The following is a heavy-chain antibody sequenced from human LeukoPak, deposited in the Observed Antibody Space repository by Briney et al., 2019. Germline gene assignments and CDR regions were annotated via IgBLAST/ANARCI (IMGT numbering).Heavy chain of an antibody. CDR1: GYTISNYY. J-gene: IGHJ4*02. CDR2: IYTSGST. CDR3: ARGPPPEFDY. V-gene: IGHV4-4*07. Sequence: SETLSLTCTVSGYTISNYYWSWIRQPAGKGLEWIGRIYTSGSTDYNPSLKSRVTMSVDTSKNQFSLKVNSVTAADTAVYYCARGPPPEFDYWGLGTLVTVSS.